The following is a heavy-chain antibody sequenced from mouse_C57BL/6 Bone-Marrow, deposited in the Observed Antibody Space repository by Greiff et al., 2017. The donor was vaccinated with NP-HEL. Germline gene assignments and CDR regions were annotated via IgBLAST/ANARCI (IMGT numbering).Heavy chain of an antibody. CDR3: ARDGYYVFRFAY. D-gene: IGHD2-3*01. Sequence: VQLQESGPGLVQPSQSLSITCTVSGFSLTSYGVHWVRQSPGKGLEWLGVIWSGGSTDYNAAFISRLSISKDNPKSQVFFKMNSLQADDTAIYYCARDGYYVFRFAYWGQGTLVTVSA. V-gene: IGHV2-2*01. J-gene: IGHJ3*01. CDR1: GFSLTSYG. CDR2: IWSGGST.